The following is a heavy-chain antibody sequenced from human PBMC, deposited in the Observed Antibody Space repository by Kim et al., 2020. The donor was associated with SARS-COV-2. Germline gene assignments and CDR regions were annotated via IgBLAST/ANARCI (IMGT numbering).Heavy chain of an antibody. V-gene: IGHV4-39*01. CDR3: ARHPDYYDILYSYYYG. D-gene: IGHD3-9*01. CDR1: GGSISSSSYY. J-gene: IGHJ6*01. CDR2: IYYSGST. Sequence: SETLSLTCTVSGGSISSSSYYWGWIRQPPGKGLEWIGSIYYSGSTYYNPSLKSRVTISVDTSKNQFSLKLSSVTAADTAVYYCARHPDYYDILYSYYYG.